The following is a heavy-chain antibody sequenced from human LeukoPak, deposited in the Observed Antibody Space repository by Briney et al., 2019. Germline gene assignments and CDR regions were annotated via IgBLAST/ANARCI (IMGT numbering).Heavy chain of an antibody. J-gene: IGHJ4*02. CDR2: ISGYNTNP. Sequence: ASVRVSCKTSGYTFTSYGFSWLRLVPGQGLEWLGWISGYNTNPTYARKFRDRVTMTTDISARTVYMELRSLRSDDTAVYYCARDNGHKGVDYWGQGTLITVSS. D-gene: IGHD2-8*01. CDR1: GYTFTSYG. V-gene: IGHV1-18*01. CDR3: ARDNGHKGVDY.